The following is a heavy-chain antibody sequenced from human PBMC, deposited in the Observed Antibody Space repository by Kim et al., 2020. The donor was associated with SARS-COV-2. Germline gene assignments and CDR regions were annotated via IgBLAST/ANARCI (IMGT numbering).Heavy chain of an antibody. Sequence: YAQKFQGRVTMTRDTSTSTVYMELSSLRSEDTAVYYCAREGIAEPEAFDIWGQGTMVTVSS. V-gene: IGHV1-46*01. CDR3: AREGIAEPEAFDI. J-gene: IGHJ3*02. D-gene: IGHD6-13*01.